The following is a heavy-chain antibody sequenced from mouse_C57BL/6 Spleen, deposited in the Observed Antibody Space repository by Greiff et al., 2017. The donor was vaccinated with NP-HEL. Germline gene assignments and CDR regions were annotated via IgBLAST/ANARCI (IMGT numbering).Heavy chain of an antibody. J-gene: IGHJ4*01. CDR3: ARRGYYGKGAMDY. V-gene: IGHV1-82*01. Sequence: QVQLKESGPELVKPGASVKISCKASGYAFSSSWMNWVKQRPGKGLEWIGRIYPGDGDTNYNGKFKGKATLTADKSSSTAYMQLSSLTSEDSAVYFCARRGYYGKGAMDYWGQGTSVTVSS. D-gene: IGHD1-1*01. CDR2: IYPGDGDT. CDR1: GYAFSSSW.